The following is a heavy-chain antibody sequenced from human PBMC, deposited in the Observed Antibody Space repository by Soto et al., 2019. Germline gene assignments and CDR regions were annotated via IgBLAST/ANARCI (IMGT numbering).Heavy chain of an antibody. CDR3: AKNGFGGVDY. V-gene: IGHV3-30*18. CDR2: ISYDGSNK. Sequence: VQLVESGGGVVQPGRSLRLSCAASGFTFSSYGMHWVRQAPGKGLEWVAVISYDGSNKYYADSVKGRFTISRDNSKNTLYLQMNSLRAEDTAVYYCAKNGFGGVDYWGQGTLVTVSS. J-gene: IGHJ4*02. CDR1: GFTFSSYG. D-gene: IGHD3-16*01.